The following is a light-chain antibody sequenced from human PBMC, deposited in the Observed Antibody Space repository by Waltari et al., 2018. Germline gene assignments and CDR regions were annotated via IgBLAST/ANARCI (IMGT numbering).Light chain of an antibody. V-gene: IGKV3-11*01. CDR3: QQFYNWPPWT. CDR2: VTS. Sequence: EIVLTQSPATLSLSPGERATLSCWASQSVRSDIAWYQQKPGQAPRLLIYVTSYRAPGIPARFSGSGSGTDFTLTISSLEPEDSAVYYCQQFYNWPPWTFGQGTKVEIK. CDR1: QSVRSD. J-gene: IGKJ1*01.